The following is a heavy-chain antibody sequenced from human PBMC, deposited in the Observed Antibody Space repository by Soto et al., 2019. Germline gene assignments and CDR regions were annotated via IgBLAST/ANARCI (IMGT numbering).Heavy chain of an antibody. CDR2: IWYDGSNK. Sequence: GGSLRLSCAASGFTFSSYGMHWVRQAPGKGLEWVAVIWYDGSNKYYADSVKGRFTISRDNSKNTLYLQMNSLRAEDTAVYYCARGTAAAAPIYYYYMDVWGKGTMVTVSS. J-gene: IGHJ6*03. V-gene: IGHV3-33*01. D-gene: IGHD6-13*01. CDR1: GFTFSSYG. CDR3: ARGTAAAAPIYYYYMDV.